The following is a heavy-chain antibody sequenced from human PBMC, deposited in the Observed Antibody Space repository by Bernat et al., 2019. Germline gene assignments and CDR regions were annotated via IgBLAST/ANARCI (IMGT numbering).Heavy chain of an antibody. V-gene: IGHV4-39*01. D-gene: IGHD3-10*01. CDR3: ARGGLLWFGEDRPDGVLYFQH. CDR2: IYYSGST. J-gene: IGHJ1*01. Sequence: QLQLQESGPGLVKPSETLSLTCTVSGGSISSSSYYWGWIRQPPGKGLEWIGSIYYSGSTYYNPSLKSRVTISVDTSKNQFSLKLSSVTAADTAVYYCARGGLLWFGEDRPDGVLYFQHWGQGTLVTVSS. CDR1: GGSISSSSYY.